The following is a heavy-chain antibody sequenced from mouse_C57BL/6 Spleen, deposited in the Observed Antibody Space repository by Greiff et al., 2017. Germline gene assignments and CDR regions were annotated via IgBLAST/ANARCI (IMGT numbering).Heavy chain of an antibody. Sequence: VQLQQSGAELVRPGASVTLSCKASGYTFTDYEMHWVKQTPVHGLEWIGAIDPETGGTAYNQKFKGKAILTADKSSSTAYMELRSLASEDSAVYYCKRFITTVVGRGAWFAYWGQGTLVTVSA. CDR2: IDPETGGT. V-gene: IGHV1-15*01. CDR1: GYTFTDYE. CDR3: KRFITTVVGRGAWFAY. J-gene: IGHJ3*01. D-gene: IGHD1-1*01.